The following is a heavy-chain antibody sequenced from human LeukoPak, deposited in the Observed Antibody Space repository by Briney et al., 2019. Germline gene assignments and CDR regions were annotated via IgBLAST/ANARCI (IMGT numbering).Heavy chain of an antibody. CDR1: GGSINSSSYY. D-gene: IGHD3-10*01. V-gene: IGHV4-39*01. Sequence: SETLSLTCTVSGGSINSSSYYWGWIRQPPGEALEWIGSIYHSGYTYYNPSLKSRVTISVDTSKSQFSLKLCSVTAADTAVYYCARSSMFRGVTVDYWGQGTLVTVSS. CDR3: ARSSMFRGVTVDY. CDR2: IYHSGYT. J-gene: IGHJ4*02.